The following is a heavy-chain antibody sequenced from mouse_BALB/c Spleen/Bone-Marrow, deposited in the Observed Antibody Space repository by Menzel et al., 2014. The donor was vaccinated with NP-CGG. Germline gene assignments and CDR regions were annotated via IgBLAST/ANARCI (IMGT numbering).Heavy chain of an antibody. Sequence: QVQLQQPGAELVRPGSSVKFSCKASGYAFSSYWMNWVKQRPGQGLEWIGQIYPGDGDTNYNGKFKGKATLTADKSSSTAYMQLSSLTSEDSAVYFCARLDGFYPYYAMDYWGQGTSVPVSS. CDR1: GYAFSSYW. J-gene: IGHJ4*01. CDR3: ARLDGFYPYYAMDY. CDR2: IYPGDGDT. V-gene: IGHV1-80*01. D-gene: IGHD2-3*01.